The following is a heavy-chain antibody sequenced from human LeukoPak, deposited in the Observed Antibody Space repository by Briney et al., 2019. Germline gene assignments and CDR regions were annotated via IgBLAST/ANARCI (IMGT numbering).Heavy chain of an antibody. CDR3: ARLRWPRGGRSSFDY. CDR2: IYPGDSDT. J-gene: IGHJ4*02. CDR1: GYSFTSYW. Sequence: GESLKISCKGSGYSFTSYWIGWVRQMPGKGLEWMGIIYPGDSDTRYSPSFQGQVTISADKSISTAYLQWSSLKASDAAMYYCARLRWPRGGRSSFDYWGQGALVTVSS. V-gene: IGHV5-51*01. D-gene: IGHD3-10*01.